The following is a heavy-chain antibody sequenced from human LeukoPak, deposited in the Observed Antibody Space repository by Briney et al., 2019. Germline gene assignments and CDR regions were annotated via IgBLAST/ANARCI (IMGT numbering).Heavy chain of an antibody. CDR1: GFTFSSYA. D-gene: IGHD2-2*01. V-gene: IGHV3-23*01. Sequence: GGSLRLSCAASGFTFSSYAISWVRQAPGKGLEWVSGISGSGGSTYYADSVKGRFTISRDNSKNTLYLQMNSLRAEDTAVYYCARDCSSTSCHFDYWGQGTLVTVSS. J-gene: IGHJ4*02. CDR3: ARDCSSTSCHFDY. CDR2: ISGSGGST.